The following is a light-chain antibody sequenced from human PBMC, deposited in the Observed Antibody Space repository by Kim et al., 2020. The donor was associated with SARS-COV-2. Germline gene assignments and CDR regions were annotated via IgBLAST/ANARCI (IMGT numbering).Light chain of an antibody. Sequence: KTVTISCTRSSSSIARNYVQWYRQRPCSAPTTVIYEDNQRPSGVPDRFSGSIDSSSNSASLTISGLKTEDEADYYCQSYDSSNQVVFGGGTQLTVL. J-gene: IGLJ2*01. CDR1: SSSIARNY. V-gene: IGLV6-57*03. CDR2: EDN. CDR3: QSYDSSNQVV.